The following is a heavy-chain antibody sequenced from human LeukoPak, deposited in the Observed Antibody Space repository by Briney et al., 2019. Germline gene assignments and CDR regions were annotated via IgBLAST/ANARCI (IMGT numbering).Heavy chain of an antibody. J-gene: IGHJ6*03. CDR1: GFTFSSYG. CDR3: AKYPYDILTGAYYYYYYYMDV. D-gene: IGHD3-9*01. V-gene: IGHV3-23*01. Sequence: GGSLRLSCAASGFTFSSYGMSWVRQAPGKGLEWVSAISGSGGSTYYADSVKGRFTISRDNSKNTLYLQMNSLRAEDTAVYYCAKYPYDILTGAYYYYYYYMDVWGKGTTVTVSS. CDR2: ISGSGGST.